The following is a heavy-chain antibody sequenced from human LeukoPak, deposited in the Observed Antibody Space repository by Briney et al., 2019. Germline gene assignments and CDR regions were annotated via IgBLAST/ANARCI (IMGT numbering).Heavy chain of an antibody. CDR2: ISGSGGST. Sequence: PGGSLRLSCAASGFTFSSYAMSWVRQAPGKGLEWVSAISGSGGSTYYADSVKGRFTISRDNSKNTLYLQMNSLRAEDTAVYYCAKEGPLTMVRVTMWSFDYWGQGTLVTVSS. J-gene: IGHJ4*02. D-gene: IGHD3-10*01. CDR1: GFTFSSYA. V-gene: IGHV3-23*01. CDR3: AKEGPLTMVRVTMWSFDY.